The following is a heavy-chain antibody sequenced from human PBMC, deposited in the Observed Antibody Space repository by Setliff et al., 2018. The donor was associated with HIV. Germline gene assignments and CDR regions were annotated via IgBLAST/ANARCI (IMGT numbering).Heavy chain of an antibody. CDR2: INSATGGT. CDR1: GYTFTDNY. D-gene: IGHD6-19*01. V-gene: IGHV1-2*04. CDR3: ARDGGPGSAWGDYSYYYTMDV. J-gene: IGHJ6*03. Sequence: ASVKVSCKASGYTFTDNYIHWVRQAPGQGLEWMAWINSATGGTNYAQNFQGWVTVTRDTSINTVYMELSSLRSEDTAVYYCARDGGPGSAWGDYSYYYTMDVWGKGTTVTVSS.